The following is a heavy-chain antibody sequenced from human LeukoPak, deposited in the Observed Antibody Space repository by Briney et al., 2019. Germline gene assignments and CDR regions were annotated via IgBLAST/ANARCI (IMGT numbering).Heavy chain of an antibody. CDR3: ARGEDAAKTHI. CDR1: GGSFSGYY. D-gene: IGHD5-18*01. CDR2: IHPSGST. V-gene: IGHV4-34*01. Sequence: SETLSLTCAVYGGSFSGYYRSWIRQPPGKGLEWIGEIHPSGSTYYNPSLESRVTISVDTSKNQLSLKLSSVTAADTAVYYCARGEDAAKTHIWGQGSLVTVSS. J-gene: IGHJ1*01.